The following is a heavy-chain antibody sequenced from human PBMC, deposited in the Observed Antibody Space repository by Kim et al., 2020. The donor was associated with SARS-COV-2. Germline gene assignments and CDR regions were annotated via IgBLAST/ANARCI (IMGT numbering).Heavy chain of an antibody. CDR3: AKNLNYYDSIGPIDY. V-gene: IGHV3-23*01. Sequence: GGSLRLSCAASGFTFSTYAMTWVRQAPGKGLQWVSGISGSGGSTYYADSVKGRFTFSRDNSKNTLYLQMNSLRVEDTAVYYCAKNLNYYDSIGPIDYWGQGTLVTVSS. CDR1: GFTFSTYA. D-gene: IGHD3-22*01. CDR2: ISGSGGST. J-gene: IGHJ4*02.